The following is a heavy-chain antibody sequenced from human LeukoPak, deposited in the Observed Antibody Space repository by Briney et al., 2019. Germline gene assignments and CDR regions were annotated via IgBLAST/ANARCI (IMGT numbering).Heavy chain of an antibody. Sequence: KPSETLSLTCTVSGGSISSSSYYWGWIRQPPGKGLEWIGTIYYSGSTYYNLSLKSRVTISVDTSKNQFSLKLSSVTAADTAVYYCARHPAGYSSSWVPYWYFDLWGRGTLVTVSS. CDR3: ARHPAGYSSSWVPYWYFDL. CDR2: IYYSGST. D-gene: IGHD6-13*01. J-gene: IGHJ2*01. V-gene: IGHV4-39*01. CDR1: GGSISSSSYY.